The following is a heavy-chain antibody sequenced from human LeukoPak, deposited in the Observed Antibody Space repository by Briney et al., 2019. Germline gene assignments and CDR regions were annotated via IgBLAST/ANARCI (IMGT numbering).Heavy chain of an antibody. CDR2: IGIRGDT. J-gene: IGHJ6*02. Sequence: GGSLRLSCAASGFTFIDYDMHWVRQVIGKGLEWVSAIGIRGDTHYSGSVKGRFTISRENAESSLYLQMSSLRAEDTAVYYCARTQGSYCSGASCEGLDVWGQGTTVTVSS. CDR3: ARTQGSYCSGASCEGLDV. CDR1: GFTFIDYD. V-gene: IGHV3-13*01. D-gene: IGHD2-15*01.